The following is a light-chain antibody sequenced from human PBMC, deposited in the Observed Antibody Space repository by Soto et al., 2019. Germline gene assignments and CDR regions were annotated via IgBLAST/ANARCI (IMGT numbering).Light chain of an antibody. CDR3: QQYYSLPLT. V-gene: IGKV4-1*01. CDR1: QSVLYSSNNRNA. CDR2: WAS. J-gene: IGKJ4*01. Sequence: DIVMTQSPDSLAVSVGERATINCKSSQSVLYSSNNRNAVAWYQQKPGQPLKLLIYWASTRESGVPGRFSGSESGTDFSLTISSLQAEDVAVYYCQQYYSLPLTFGGGTKVDIK.